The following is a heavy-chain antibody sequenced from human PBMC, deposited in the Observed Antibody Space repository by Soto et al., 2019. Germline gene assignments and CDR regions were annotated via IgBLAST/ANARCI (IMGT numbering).Heavy chain of an antibody. D-gene: IGHD6-6*01. J-gene: IGHJ6*02. CDR2: IYYSGST. CDR1: GGSISSGVYY. CDR3: AREGGQLPPGRDYYYGMDV. Sequence: SETLSLTCTVSGGSISSGVYYWSWIRQPPGKGLEWIGYIYYSGSTYYNPSLKSRVTISVDTSKNQFSLKLSSVTAADTAVYYCAREGGQLPPGRDYYYGMDVWGQGTTVTVS. V-gene: IGHV4-30-4*01.